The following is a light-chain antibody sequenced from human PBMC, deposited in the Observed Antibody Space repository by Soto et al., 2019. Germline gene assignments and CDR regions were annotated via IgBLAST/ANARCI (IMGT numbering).Light chain of an antibody. V-gene: IGLV2-14*02. CDR2: EVS. CDR1: SSDVGSYNL. J-gene: IGLJ2*01. CDR3: SSYTSSSTVI. Sequence: QSALTQPASVSGSPGQSITISCTGTSSDVGSYNLVSWYQQNPGKAPKLMIYEVSNRPSGVSNRFSGSKSGNTASLTISGLQAEDEADYYCSSYTSSSTVIFGGGTKLTVL.